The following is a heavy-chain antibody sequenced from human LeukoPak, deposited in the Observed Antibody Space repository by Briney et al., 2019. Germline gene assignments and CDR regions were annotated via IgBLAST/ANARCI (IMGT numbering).Heavy chain of an antibody. CDR2: TSYDGDNK. J-gene: IGHJ4*02. CDR1: GFDFSTYA. V-gene: IGHV3-30-3*01. D-gene: IGHD2-2*01. Sequence: GGSLRLSCAASGFDFSTYAIHWVRQAPGKGLGWVAVTSYDGDNKYYADSVKGRFTISRDNSKNTLYLQINSLRAEDTAVYYCARDGGQSIVIVPATIAYWGQGTLVTVSS. CDR3: ARDGGQSIVIVPATIAY.